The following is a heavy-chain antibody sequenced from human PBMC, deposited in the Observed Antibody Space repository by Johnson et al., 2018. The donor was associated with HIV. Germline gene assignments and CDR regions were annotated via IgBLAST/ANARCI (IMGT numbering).Heavy chain of an antibody. Sequence: QVQLVESGGGVVQPGRSLRLSCSASGFTFSTYAMHWVRQAPGKGLEWVAVIWYDGSNKDYADSMRGRITISRDNSKNTLYLQMNSLRAEDTAVYYCARERFSDMLTGYHAFDVWGQGTMVTVSS. J-gene: IGHJ3*01. CDR3: ARERFSDMLTGYHAFDV. V-gene: IGHV3-30*04. D-gene: IGHD3-9*01. CDR2: IWYDGSNK. CDR1: GFTFSTYA.